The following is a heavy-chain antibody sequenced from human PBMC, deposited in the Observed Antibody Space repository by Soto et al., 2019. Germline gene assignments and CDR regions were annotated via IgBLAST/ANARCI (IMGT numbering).Heavy chain of an antibody. CDR3: ARDQDYYDFLTGYYIAGGSFDP. CDR1: GGSISSYY. J-gene: IGHJ5*02. CDR2: IYYSGST. V-gene: IGHV4-59*01. Sequence: SETLSLTCTVSGGSISSYYWSWIRQPPWKGLEWIGYIYYSGSTNYNPSLKSRVTISVDTSKNQFSLKLSSVTAADTAVYYCARDQDYYDFLTGYYIAGGSFDPWGQGTLVTVYS. D-gene: IGHD3-9*01.